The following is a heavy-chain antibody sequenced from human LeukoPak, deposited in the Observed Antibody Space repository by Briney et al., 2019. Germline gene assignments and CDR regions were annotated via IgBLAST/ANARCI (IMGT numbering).Heavy chain of an antibody. CDR3: ARPGGAGDFDY. V-gene: IGHV4-38-2*01. J-gene: IGHJ4*02. D-gene: IGHD3-16*01. Sequence: SETLSLTCAVSGYSISSGYYWGWIRQPPGKGLEWIGSIYHSGSTYYNPSLKSRVTISVDTSKNQFSLKLSSVTAADTAVYYCARPGGAGDFDYWGQGTLVIVSS. CDR1: GYSISSGYY. CDR2: IYHSGST.